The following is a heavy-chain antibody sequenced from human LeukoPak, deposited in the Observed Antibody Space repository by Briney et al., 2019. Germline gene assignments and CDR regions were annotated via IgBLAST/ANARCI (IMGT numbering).Heavy chain of an antibody. V-gene: IGHV4-59*01. CDR2: IYYSGST. CDR3: ASGSRDGYDSDAFDI. J-gene: IGHJ3*02. CDR1: GGSISSYY. D-gene: IGHD5-24*01. Sequence: ETLSLTCTVSGGSISSYYWSWIRQPPGKGLEWIGYIYYSGSTNYNPSLKSRVTISVDTSKNQFSLKLSSVTAADTAVYYCASGSRDGYDSDAFDIWGQGTMVTVSS.